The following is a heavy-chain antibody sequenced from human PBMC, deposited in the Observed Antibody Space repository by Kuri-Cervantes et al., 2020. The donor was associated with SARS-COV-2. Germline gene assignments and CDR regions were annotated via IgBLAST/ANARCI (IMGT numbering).Heavy chain of an antibody. CDR3: ARRSCDGGSCYSP. Sequence: ASVKVSCKASGYTFTTYGISWVRQAPGQGLEWMGWISASNGNTNYAQSLQGRVTITTYSSTSTAYLELRNLRSDDTAVYYCARRSCDGGSCYSPWGQGTLVTVSS. V-gene: IGHV1-18*01. CDR2: ISASNGNT. J-gene: IGHJ5*02. CDR1: GYTFTTYG. D-gene: IGHD2-15*01.